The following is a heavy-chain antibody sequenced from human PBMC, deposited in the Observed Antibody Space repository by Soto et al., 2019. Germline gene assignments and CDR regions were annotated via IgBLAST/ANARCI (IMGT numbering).Heavy chain of an antibody. CDR1: GDSIDTSRYY. Sequence: SETLSLTCTVSGDSIDTSRYYWGWVRQPPGKGLEWIGSIYYSRTTYYNPSLKRRVTISADASKNQFSLKLSSVTASDTAFYYCARLKGAFLITTYNWFDPWGQGTLVTV. V-gene: IGHV4-39*01. CDR2: IYYSRTT. CDR3: ARLKGAFLITTYNWFDP. D-gene: IGHD3-22*01. J-gene: IGHJ5*02.